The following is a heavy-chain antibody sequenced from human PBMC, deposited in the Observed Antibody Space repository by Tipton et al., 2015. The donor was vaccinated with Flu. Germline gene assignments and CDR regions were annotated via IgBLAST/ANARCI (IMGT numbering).Heavy chain of an antibody. CDR2: IFHSGTT. CDR1: DGSVSSSLYY. J-gene: IGHJ4*02. CDR3: TRQVEAATRSSS. V-gene: IGHV4-39*07. D-gene: IGHD1-1*01. Sequence: TLSLTCTVSDGSVSSSLYYWGWVRQPPGKGPEWIGSIFHSGTTYYDLSLQSRVTISVDTSKNQISLKMKSVTVADTAVYYCTRQVEAATRSSSWGQGTLVTVSS.